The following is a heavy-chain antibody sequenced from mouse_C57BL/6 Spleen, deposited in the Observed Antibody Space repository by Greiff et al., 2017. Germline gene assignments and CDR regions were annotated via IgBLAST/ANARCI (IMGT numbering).Heavy chain of an antibody. CDR3: ARGADGSSNWYFDV. J-gene: IGHJ1*03. V-gene: IGHV7-3*01. CDR2: IRNKANGYTT. Sequence: EVKLVESGGGLVQPGGSLSLSCAASGFTFTDYYMSCVRQPPGKALEWLGFIRNKANGYTTEYSASVKGRFTISRDNSQSILYLQMNALRAEDSATYYCARGADGSSNWYFDVWGTGTTVTVSS. D-gene: IGHD1-1*01. CDR1: GFTFTDYY.